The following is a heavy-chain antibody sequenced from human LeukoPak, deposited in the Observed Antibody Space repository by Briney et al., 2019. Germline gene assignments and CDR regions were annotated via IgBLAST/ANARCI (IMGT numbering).Heavy chain of an antibody. D-gene: IGHD3-22*01. CDR3: ARVEAYYYNSSGYYYL. CDR2: ISAYNGNT. J-gene: IGHJ4*02. CDR1: GYTFTGYG. Sequence: ASVKVSCKASGYTFTGYGISWVRQAPGQGLEWMGLISAYNGNTNYAQKLQGRVTMTTDTSTSTAYMELRSLRSDDTAVYYCARVEAYYYNSSGYYYLWGQGTLVTVSS. V-gene: IGHV1-18*01.